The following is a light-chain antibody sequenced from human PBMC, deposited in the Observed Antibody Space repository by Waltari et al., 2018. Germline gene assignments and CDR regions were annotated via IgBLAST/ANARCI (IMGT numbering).Light chain of an antibody. CDR2: GAS. Sequence: EIVMTQSPATLSVSPGERATLSCRASQSFSSNLAWYQQKTGQAPRLLIYGASTRATGIPARFSGSGSGTEFTLTISSMQSEDFAVYYCQQYNNWPITFGQGTRLEIK. CDR3: QQYNNWPIT. J-gene: IGKJ5*01. V-gene: IGKV3-15*01. CDR1: QSFSSN.